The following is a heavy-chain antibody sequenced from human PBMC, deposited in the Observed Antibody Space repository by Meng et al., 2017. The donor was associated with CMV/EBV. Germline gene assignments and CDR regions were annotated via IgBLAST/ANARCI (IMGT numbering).Heavy chain of an antibody. Sequence: GESLKISCAASGFTLNSYTVHWVRQAPGKGLEWMAVISYDGTYKYYGDSVKGRFTVSRDNSKRSLYLQMNSLRAEDTAVYYCARDGHRGSSWYSDYYYYGMDVWGQGTTVTVSS. CDR2: ISYDGTYK. J-gene: IGHJ6*02. CDR3: ARDGHRGSSWYSDYYYYGMDV. CDR1: GFTLNSYT. V-gene: IGHV3-30*07. D-gene: IGHD6-13*01.